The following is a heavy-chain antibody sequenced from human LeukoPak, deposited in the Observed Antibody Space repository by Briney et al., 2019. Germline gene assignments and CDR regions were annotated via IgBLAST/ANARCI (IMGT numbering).Heavy chain of an antibody. CDR2: ISGSGGST. CDR1: GFTFSSYA. V-gene: IGHV3-23*01. Sequence: GGSLRLSCAASGFTFSSYAMSWVRQAPGKGLEWVSAISGSGGSTYYADSVKGRFTISRDNSKNTLYLQMNSLRAEDTAVYYCARVGSGTVYYYGMDVWGQGTTVTVSS. D-gene: IGHD6-13*01. CDR3: ARVGSGTVYYYGMDV. J-gene: IGHJ6*02.